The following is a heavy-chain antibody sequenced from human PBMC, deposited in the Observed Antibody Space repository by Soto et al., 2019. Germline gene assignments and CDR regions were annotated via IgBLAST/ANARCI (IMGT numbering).Heavy chain of an antibody. CDR2: IYYDGST. V-gene: IGHV4-39*02. CDR3: AKVVVAATRHSDFDS. CDR1: GGSINSNNYY. D-gene: IGHD2-15*01. Sequence: SETLSLTCTVSGGSINSNNYYWAWIRQPPGKGLAWIASIYYDGSTYYDTSLKSRVTTSRDTSKNQFSLRLTSMTAADTAVYYYAKVVVAATRHSDFDSWGQGTLVTVSS. J-gene: IGHJ4*02.